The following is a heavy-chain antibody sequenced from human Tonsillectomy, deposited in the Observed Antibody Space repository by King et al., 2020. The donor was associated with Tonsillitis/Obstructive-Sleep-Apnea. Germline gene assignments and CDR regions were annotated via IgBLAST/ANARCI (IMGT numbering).Heavy chain of an antibody. J-gene: IGHJ4*02. CDR2: ISYNGGDI. V-gene: IGHV3-9*01. D-gene: IGHD2-15*01. Sequence: VQLVESGXXXVXXXXSLXLXXAXSGFXXXDYAXHWVXHAPGKGLEWVSGISYNGGDIAYADSVKGRFTISRDKPKNSLYLQMNSRRAEDTAFYYCAKDMRVDHTEGSAYYLGNWGQGTLVTVSS. CDR1: GFXXXDYA. CDR3: AKDMRVDHTEGSAYYLGN.